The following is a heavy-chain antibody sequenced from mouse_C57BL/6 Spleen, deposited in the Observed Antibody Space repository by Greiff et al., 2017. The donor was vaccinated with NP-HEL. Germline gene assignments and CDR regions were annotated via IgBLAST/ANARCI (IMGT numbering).Heavy chain of an antibody. CDR2: ISDGGSYT. Sequence: EVQRVESGGGLVKPGGSLKLSCAASGFTFSSYAMSWVRQTPEKRLEWVATISDGGSYTYYPDNVKGRFTISRDNAKNNLYLQMSHLKSEDTAMYYCARDRKQGNDYRDYYFDYWGQGTTLTVSS. CDR3: ARDRKQGNDYRDYYFDY. V-gene: IGHV5-4*01. CDR1: GFTFSSYA. D-gene: IGHD2-4*01. J-gene: IGHJ2*01.